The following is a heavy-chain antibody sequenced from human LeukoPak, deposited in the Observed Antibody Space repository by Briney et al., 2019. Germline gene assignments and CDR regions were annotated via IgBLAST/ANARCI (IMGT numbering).Heavy chain of an antibody. D-gene: IGHD1-26*01. V-gene: IGHV1-8*01. J-gene: IGHJ4*02. CDR1: GYTFTSYD. Sequence: ASVKVSCKASGYTFTSYDVNWVRQATGQGLERMGWMNPNSGNTGYAQKFQGRVTMTRNTSISTAYMELSSLRSDDTAVYYCARSGRPVGLFDYWGQGTLVTVSS. CDR2: MNPNSGNT. CDR3: ARSGRPVGLFDY.